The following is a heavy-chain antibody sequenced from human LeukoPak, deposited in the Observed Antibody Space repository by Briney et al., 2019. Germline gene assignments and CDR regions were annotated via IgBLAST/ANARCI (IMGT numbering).Heavy chain of an antibody. J-gene: IGHJ5*02. CDR3: ARGVYYYDSSGPRFWFDP. CDR1: GYTFTSYG. V-gene: IGHV1-18*01. CDR2: ISAYNGNT. D-gene: IGHD3-22*01. Sequence: ASVKVSCKASGYTFTSYGISWVRQAPGQGLEWMGWISAYNGNTNYAQKLQGRVTMTTDTSTSTAYMELRSLRSDDTAVCYCARGVYYYDSSGPRFWFDPWGQGTLVTVSS.